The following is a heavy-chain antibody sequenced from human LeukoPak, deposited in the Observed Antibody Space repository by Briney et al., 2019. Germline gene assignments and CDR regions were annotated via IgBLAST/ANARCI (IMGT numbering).Heavy chain of an antibody. CDR3: ARTAMGDYVRFPNDY. J-gene: IGHJ4*02. V-gene: IGHV3-21*04. CDR1: GFTFSSYT. CDR2: ISSSTSYI. D-gene: IGHD4-17*01. Sequence: PGGSLRLSCAASGFTFSSYTMNWVRQAPGKGLEWVSSISSSTSYIYYADSVKGRLTISRDNAKNTLYLQMNSLRAEDTALYYCARTAMGDYVRFPNDYWGQGTLVTVSS.